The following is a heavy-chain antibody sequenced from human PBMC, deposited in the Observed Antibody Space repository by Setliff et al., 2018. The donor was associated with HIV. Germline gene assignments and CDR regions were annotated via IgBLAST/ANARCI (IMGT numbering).Heavy chain of an antibody. CDR1: GGTFSSYA. CDR2: IIPIFGTA. V-gene: IGHV1-69*13. D-gene: IGHD5-18*01. Sequence: SVKVSCKVSGGTFSSYAISWVRQTPGQGLEWMGGIIPIFGTANYAQKFQGRVTITADESTSTAYMELSSLRSEDTAVYYCARGARGTATDYWGQGTLVTVSS. J-gene: IGHJ4*02. CDR3: ARGARGTATDY.